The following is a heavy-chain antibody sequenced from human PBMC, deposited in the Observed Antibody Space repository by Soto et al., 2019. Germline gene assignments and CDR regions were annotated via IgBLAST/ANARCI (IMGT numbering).Heavy chain of an antibody. V-gene: IGHV3-30-3*01. Sequence: XVSLRLSYAASGFTFSSSAMHWVRQAPGKGLEWVAVISYDGSNKYYADSVKGRFTISRDNSKNTLYLQMNSLRAEDTAVYYCARDLATVVYYYYYGMDVWGQGTTVTVSS. CDR1: GFTFSSSA. J-gene: IGHJ6*02. CDR2: ISYDGSNK. D-gene: IGHD4-17*01. CDR3: ARDLATVVYYYYYGMDV.